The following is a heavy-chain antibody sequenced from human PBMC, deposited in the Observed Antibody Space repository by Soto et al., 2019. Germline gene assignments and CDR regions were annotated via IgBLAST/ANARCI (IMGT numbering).Heavy chain of an antibody. CDR1: GFTFSSYW. CDR3: AREGYCSSTSCYSFDY. D-gene: IGHD2-2*01. CDR2: ISYDGSNK. J-gene: IGHJ4*02. Sequence: GGSLRLSCAASGFTFSSYWMHWVRQAPGKGLEWVAVISYDGSNKYYADSVKGRFTISRDNSKNTLYLQMGSLRAEDMAVYYCAREGYCSSTSCYSFDYWGQGTLVTVSS. V-gene: IGHV3-30*03.